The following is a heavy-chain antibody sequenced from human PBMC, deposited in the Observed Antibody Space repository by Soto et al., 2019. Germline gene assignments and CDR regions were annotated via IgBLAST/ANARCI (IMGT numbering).Heavy chain of an antibody. V-gene: IGHV1-2*04. CDR1: GYTFTGYY. Sequence: GASVKVSCKASGYTFTGYYMHWVRQAPGQGLEWMGWINPNSGGTNYAQKFQGWVTMTRDTSISTAYMELSRLRSDDTAAYYCARGNRADRITIFGVAILPRKKNPYYFDYWGQGTLVTVSS. D-gene: IGHD3-3*01. J-gene: IGHJ4*02. CDR2: INPNSGGT. CDR3: ARGNRADRITIFGVAILPRKKNPYYFDY.